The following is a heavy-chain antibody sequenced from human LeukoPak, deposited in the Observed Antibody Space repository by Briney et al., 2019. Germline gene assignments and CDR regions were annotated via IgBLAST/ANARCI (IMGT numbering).Heavy chain of an antibody. D-gene: IGHD5-18*01. CDR3: ARGGYSYGLDY. CDR1: GVSFSGYY. V-gene: IGHV4-34*01. Sequence: PSETLSLTCAVYGVSFSGYYWSWLRQPPGKGLEWIGEINHSGSPNYNPSLKSRVTISVDTSKNQFSLKLSSVTAADTAVYYCARGGYSYGLDYWGQGTLVTVSS. CDR2: INHSGSP. J-gene: IGHJ4*02.